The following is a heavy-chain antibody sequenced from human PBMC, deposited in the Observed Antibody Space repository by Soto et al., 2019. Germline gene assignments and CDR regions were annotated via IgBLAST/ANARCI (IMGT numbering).Heavy chain of an antibody. Sequence: QVQLQESGPGLVKPSETLSLTCTVSGGSISSYYWSWIRQPPGKGLEWIGYIYYSGSTNYNPSLTSRVTIPVEASKNQFSMKLSAVTAADTAVYYCARRYGSCFDYWGQGTLVTVSS. CDR3: ARRYGSCFDY. D-gene: IGHD5-18*01. CDR2: IYYSGST. V-gene: IGHV4-59*08. J-gene: IGHJ4*02. CDR1: GGSISSYY.